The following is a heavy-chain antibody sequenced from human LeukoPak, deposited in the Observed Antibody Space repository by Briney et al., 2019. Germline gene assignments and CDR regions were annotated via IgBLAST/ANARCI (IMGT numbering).Heavy chain of an antibody. D-gene: IGHD4-23*01. Sequence: SESLCLTCAVYGGSLRGYYWSWIRQTPGKRLEWIGEINHSGSTNYNPPLKKRLTISVVTSKNQFSLKLSSVTAADTAVYYCAGAIGAYGGNDAYWGQGTLVTVSS. V-gene: IGHV4-34*01. CDR1: GGSLRGYY. CDR2: INHSGST. CDR3: AGAIGAYGGNDAY. J-gene: IGHJ4*02.